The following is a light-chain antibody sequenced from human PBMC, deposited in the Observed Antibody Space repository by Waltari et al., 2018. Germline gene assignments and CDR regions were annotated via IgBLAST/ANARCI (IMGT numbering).Light chain of an antibody. J-gene: IGKJ1*01. V-gene: IGKV3-20*01. CDR3: QHYVRLPAT. Sequence: EIVLTQSPGTLSLSPGERATLSCRASQGVSRSLTWYQQKPGQAPRFLIYDASSRATGIPDRFSGSGSGTDFSLTISRLQPEDFAVYYCQHYVRLPATFGQGTKVEIK. CDR1: QGVSRS. CDR2: DAS.